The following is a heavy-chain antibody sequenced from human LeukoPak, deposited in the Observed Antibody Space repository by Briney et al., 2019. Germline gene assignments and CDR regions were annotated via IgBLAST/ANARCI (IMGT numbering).Heavy chain of an antibody. J-gene: IGHJ4*02. V-gene: IGHV4-34*01. CDR1: GGSFSGYY. Sequence: PSETLSLTCAVYGGSFSGYYWSWIRQPPGKGLEWIGEINHSGSTNYNPSLKSRVTISVDTSKNQFSLKLSSVTAADTAVYYCASSPLLTGYYYFDYWGQGTLVTVSS. CDR3: ASSPLLTGYYYFDY. CDR2: INHSGST. D-gene: IGHD3-9*01.